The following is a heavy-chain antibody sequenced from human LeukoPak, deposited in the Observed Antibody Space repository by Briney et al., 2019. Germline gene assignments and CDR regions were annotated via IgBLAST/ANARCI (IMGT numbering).Heavy chain of an antibody. V-gene: IGHV4-59*01. Sequence: PSETLSLTYTVSGGSISSYYWSWIRQPPGKGLERIGYIYYSGSTNYNPSLKSRVTISVDTSKNQFSLKLSSVTAADTAVYYCARFPRGFYYDSSGYHYYYMDVWGKGTTVTVSS. CDR2: IYYSGST. D-gene: IGHD3-22*01. CDR3: ARFPRGFYYDSSGYHYYYMDV. CDR1: GGSISSYY. J-gene: IGHJ6*03.